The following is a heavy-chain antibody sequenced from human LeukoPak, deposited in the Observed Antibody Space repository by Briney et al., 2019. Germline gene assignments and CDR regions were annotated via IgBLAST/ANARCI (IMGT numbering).Heavy chain of an antibody. CDR2: IIPIFGTA. Sequence: SVKVSCKASGGTFSSYAISWVRQAPGQGLEWMGGIIPIFGTANYAQKFQGRVTITADESTSTAYMELSSLRSEDTAVYYCGRGRGATIDSDSYYFDYWGQGTLVTVSS. V-gene: IGHV1-69*01. CDR1: GGTFSSYA. D-gene: IGHD5-12*01. CDR3: GRGRGATIDSDSYYFDY. J-gene: IGHJ4*02.